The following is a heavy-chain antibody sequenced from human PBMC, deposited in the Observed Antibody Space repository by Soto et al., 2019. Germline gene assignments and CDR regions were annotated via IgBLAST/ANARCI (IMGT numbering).Heavy chain of an antibody. J-gene: IGHJ3*02. CDR2: MNHSGGT. D-gene: IGHD3-22*01. V-gene: IGHV4-34*01. CDR3: AKSRPYSYDSSGYGAFDI. CDR1: VGSFSGYY. Sequence: SETLSLTCAVYVGSFSGYYWSWIRQPPGKGLEWIGEMNHSGGTNYNPSLKSRVTISVDTSKSQFSLKLYSVTAADTAVYYCAKSRPYSYDSSGYGAFDIWGQGTMVTVSS.